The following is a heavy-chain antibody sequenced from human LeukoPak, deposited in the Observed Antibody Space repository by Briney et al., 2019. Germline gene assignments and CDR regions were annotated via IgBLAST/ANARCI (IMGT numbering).Heavy chain of an antibody. CDR3: AGLVTNLPFDI. Sequence: SETLSLTCSVSGGSISSSSYYWGWIRQPPGKGLEWIGSIYYSGSTYYNPPLKSRVTISVDTSKNQFSLKLSSVTAADTAVYYCAGLVTNLPFDIWGQGTMVTVSS. CDR1: GGSISSSSYY. J-gene: IGHJ3*02. D-gene: IGHD2-21*02. V-gene: IGHV4-39*01. CDR2: IYYSGST.